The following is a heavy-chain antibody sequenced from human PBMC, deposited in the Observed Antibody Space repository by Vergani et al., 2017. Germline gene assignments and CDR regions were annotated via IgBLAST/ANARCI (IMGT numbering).Heavy chain of an antibody. D-gene: IGHD4-23*01. J-gene: IGHJ6*02. CDR2: ISGSGGST. V-gene: IGHV3-23*01. CDR1: GFTFSSYA. CDR3: ATMGLGTTVVTPTYYYGMDV. Sequence: EVQLLESGGGLVQPGGSLRLSCAASGFTFSSYAMSWVRQAPGKGLEWVSAISGSGGSTYYADSVKGRFTISRDNSKNTLYLQMNSLRAEDTAVYYCATMGLGTTVVTPTYYYGMDVWGQGTTVTVSS.